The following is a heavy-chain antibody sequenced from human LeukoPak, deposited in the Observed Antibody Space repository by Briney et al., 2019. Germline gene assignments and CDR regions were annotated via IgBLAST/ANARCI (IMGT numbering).Heavy chain of an antibody. D-gene: IGHD5-18*01. CDR2: ISSSSSYI. Sequence: SGGSLRLSCAASGFTFSSYSMNWVRQAPGKGLEWVSSISSSSSYIYYADSVKGRFTISRDNAKNSLYLQMNSLRAEDTAVYYCARDQYSYGPHAFDIWGQGTMVTVSS. V-gene: IGHV3-21*01. J-gene: IGHJ3*02. CDR1: GFTFSSYS. CDR3: ARDQYSYGPHAFDI.